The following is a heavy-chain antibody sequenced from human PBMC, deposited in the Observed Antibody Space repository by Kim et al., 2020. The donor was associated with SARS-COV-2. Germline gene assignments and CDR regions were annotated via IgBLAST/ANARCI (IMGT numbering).Heavy chain of an antibody. D-gene: IGHD1-26*01. CDR2: LYYSGST. CDR3: ASGLGSYLSDH. Sequence: SETLSLTCTVSGGSVSSGNYYWSWIRQPPGKRLEWIGHLYYSGSTNSNPSLKSRATISAATSKNQFSPTLSPLTAAHPAVYYCASGLGSYLSDHCRQGP. CDR1: GGSVSSGNYY. J-gene: IGHJ1*01. V-gene: IGHV4-61*01.